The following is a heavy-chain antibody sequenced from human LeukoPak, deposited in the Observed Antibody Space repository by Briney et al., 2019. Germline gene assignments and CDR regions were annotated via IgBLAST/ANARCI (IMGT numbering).Heavy chain of an antibody. J-gene: IGHJ4*02. CDR2: IIPIFGTA. Sequence: SVKVSCKASGGTFSSSGISWVRQAPGQGLEWMGGIIPIFGTAKYAQKLQGRVTITADESTSTAYMEVSSLRSEDTAVYYCARTELYGDYALHYWGQGTLVTVSS. D-gene: IGHD4-17*01. CDR3: ARTELYGDYALHY. CDR1: GGTFSSSG. V-gene: IGHV1-69*01.